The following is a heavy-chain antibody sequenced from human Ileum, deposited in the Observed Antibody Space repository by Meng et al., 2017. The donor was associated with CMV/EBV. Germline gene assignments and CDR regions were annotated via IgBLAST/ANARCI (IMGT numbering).Heavy chain of an antibody. CDR3: ARAWGIAAAGTDYYYYYGMDV. D-gene: IGHD6-13*01. J-gene: IGHJ6*02. V-gene: IGHV3-53*01. CDR1: GFTVSSNY. Sequence: GESLKISCAASGFTVSSNYMSWVHQAPGKGLEWVSVIYSGGSTYYADSVKGRFTISRDNSKNTLYLQMNSLRAEDTAVYYCARAWGIAAAGTDYYYYYGMDVWGQGTTVTVSS. CDR2: IYSGGST.